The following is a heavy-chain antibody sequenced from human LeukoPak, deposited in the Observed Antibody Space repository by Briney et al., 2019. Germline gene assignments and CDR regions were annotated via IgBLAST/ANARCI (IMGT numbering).Heavy chain of an antibody. D-gene: IGHD6-13*01. V-gene: IGHV4-59*01. Sequence: SETLSLTCTVSGGSISSYYWSWVRQPPGKGLEWIGYIYYTGSTNDNPSLKGRVTTSVDTSTNQFSLKLSSVTAADTAVYYCARRSSSWKNWFDPWGQGTLVTVSS. CDR1: GGSISSYY. CDR3: ARRSSSWKNWFDP. J-gene: IGHJ5*02. CDR2: IYYTGST.